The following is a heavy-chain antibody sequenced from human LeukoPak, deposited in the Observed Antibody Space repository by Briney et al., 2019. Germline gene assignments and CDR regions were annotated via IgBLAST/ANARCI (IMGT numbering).Heavy chain of an antibody. Sequence: GASVKVSFKASGYTFTSYGISWVRQAPGQGLEWMGWISAYNGNTNYAQKLQGRVTMTTDTSTSTAYMELRSLRSDDTAVYYCARDRLSRLRLGELSLSDYWGQGTLVTVSS. J-gene: IGHJ4*02. CDR3: ARDRLSRLRLGELSLSDY. V-gene: IGHV1-18*01. D-gene: IGHD3-16*02. CDR2: ISAYNGNT. CDR1: GYTFTSYG.